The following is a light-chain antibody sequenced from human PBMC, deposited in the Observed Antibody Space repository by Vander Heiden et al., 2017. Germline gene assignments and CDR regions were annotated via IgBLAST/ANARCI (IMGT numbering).Light chain of an antibody. CDR1: TSDVVAYNY. V-gene: IGLV2-8*01. J-gene: IGLJ1*01. CDR3: SSHAGSNNYA. Sequence: QSALTQPPSVSGSPGHSVTVSCTGTTSDVVAYNYVSCYQQHPGKAPKLIIYEDTKRPSGVPDRFSASKSGDTASLTVSGLQAEDEADYYCSSHAGSNNYAFGTGTKVTVL. CDR2: EDT.